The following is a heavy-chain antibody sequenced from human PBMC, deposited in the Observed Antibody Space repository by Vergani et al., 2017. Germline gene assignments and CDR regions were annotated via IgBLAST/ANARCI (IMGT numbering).Heavy chain of an antibody. CDR1: GYTFTSYG. D-gene: IGHD1-26*01. Sequence: QVQLVQSGAEVKKPGASVKVSCKASGYTFTSYGISWVRQAPGQGLEWMGGIIPIFGTANYAQKFQGRVTITADESTSTAYMELSSLRYEDTAVYYCAGEVIVGATTGYFQHWGQGTLVTVSS. V-gene: IGHV1-69*13. CDR3: AGEVIVGATTGYFQH. CDR2: IIPIFGTA. J-gene: IGHJ1*01.